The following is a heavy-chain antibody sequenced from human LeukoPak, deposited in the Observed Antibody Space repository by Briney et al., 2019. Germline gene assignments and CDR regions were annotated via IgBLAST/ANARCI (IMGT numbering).Heavy chain of an antibody. CDR1: GYSISSGYY. Sequence: SETLSLTCAVSGYSISSGYYWGWIRRPPGKGLEWIGSIYHTGSTYYNPSLQSRVTISLDSPKNQFSLKLTSLTAAATAVYYCASGGTVVLMPLTTSLTPWAQGTPVTVPS. V-gene: IGHV4-38-2*01. CDR3: ASGGTVVLMPLTTSLTP. CDR2: IYHTGST. J-gene: IGHJ5*02. D-gene: IGHD3-16*01.